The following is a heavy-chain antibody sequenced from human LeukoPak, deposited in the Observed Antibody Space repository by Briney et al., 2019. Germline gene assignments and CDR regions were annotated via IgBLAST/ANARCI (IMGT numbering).Heavy chain of an antibody. CDR2: IYYSGST. D-gene: IGHD3-16*01. Sequence: PSETLSLTCTVSGGSISSSSYYWGWIRQPPGKGLEWIGSIYYSGSTYYNPSLKSRVTISVDTSKNQFSLKLSSVTAADTAVYYCARLRDYVWGSYVCFDYWGQGTLVTVSS. CDR1: GGSISSSSYY. V-gene: IGHV4-39*01. J-gene: IGHJ4*02. CDR3: ARLRDYVWGSYVCFDY.